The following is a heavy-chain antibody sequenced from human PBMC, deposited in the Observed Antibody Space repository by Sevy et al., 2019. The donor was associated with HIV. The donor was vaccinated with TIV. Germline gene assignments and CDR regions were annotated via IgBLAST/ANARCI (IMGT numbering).Heavy chain of an antibody. CDR2: IKQDGSEK. J-gene: IGHJ4*02. CDR1: GFTFSSYW. V-gene: IGHV3-7*01. D-gene: IGHD5-12*01. Sequence: GGSLSLSCAASGFTFSSYWMSWVRQAPGKGPEWVVNIKQDGSEKYYVDSVKGRFTISRDNAKNSLYLQMNSLRAEDTAVYYCARHEGYDYRSRDWGQGTLVTVSS. CDR3: ARHEGYDYRSRD.